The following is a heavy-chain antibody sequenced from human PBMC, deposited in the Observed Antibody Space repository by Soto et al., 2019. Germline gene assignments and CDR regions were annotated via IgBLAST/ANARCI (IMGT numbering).Heavy chain of an antibody. CDR3: ARPTLLWVGRYYFDY. D-gene: IGHD3-10*01. V-gene: IGHV3-30-3*01. Sequence: ESGGGVVQPGRSLRLSCAASGFTFRSYAMHWVRQAPGKGLEWVAVISYDGSNKYYADSVKGRFTISRDNSKNTLYLQMTSLRAEDTAVYYCARPTLLWVGRYYFDYWGQGTLVTVSS. CDR1: GFTFRSYA. J-gene: IGHJ4*02. CDR2: ISYDGSNK.